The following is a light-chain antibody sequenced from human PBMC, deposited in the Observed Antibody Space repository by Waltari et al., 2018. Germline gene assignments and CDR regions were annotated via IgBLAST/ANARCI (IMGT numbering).Light chain of an antibody. V-gene: IGLV2-23*02. J-gene: IGLJ3*02. CDR2: EVI. CDR1: SRDVGSYKL. CDR3: CSYAGSSTWV. Sequence: QSALTQPAPVSGPPGHSITIPCTRTSRDVGSYKLVSWYQQYPGKAPKLIIHEVIKRPSGVSNRFAGSKSGNTASLTVSGLQAEDEADYYCCSYAGSSTWVFGGGTKVTVL.